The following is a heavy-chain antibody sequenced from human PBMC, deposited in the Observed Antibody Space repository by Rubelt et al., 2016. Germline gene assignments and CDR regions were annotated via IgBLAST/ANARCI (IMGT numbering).Heavy chain of an antibody. CDR3: ARRSEFVHPYGMDV. J-gene: IGHJ6*02. CDR2: LYHGGST. Sequence: GLECIGELYHGGSTNYNPSLQSRVTISVEKSKNQFSLKLISVTAADTAVYYCARRSEFVHPYGMDVWGQGTTVTVSS. V-gene: IGHV4-4*02. D-gene: IGHD3-3*01.